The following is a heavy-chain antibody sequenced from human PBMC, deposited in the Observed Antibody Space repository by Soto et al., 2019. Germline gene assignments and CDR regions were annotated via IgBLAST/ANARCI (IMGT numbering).Heavy chain of an antibody. D-gene: IGHD3-3*01. Sequence: GGSLRLSCAASGFTFSSYAMSWVRQAPGKGLEWVSAISGSGGSTYYADSVKGRFTISRDNSKNTLYLQMNSLRAEDTAVYYCASPITIFGPWSQEDYYYYYGMDVWGQGTTVTVSS. CDR2: ISGSGGST. V-gene: IGHV3-23*01. CDR1: GFTFSSYA. J-gene: IGHJ6*02. CDR3: ASPITIFGPWSQEDYYYYYGMDV.